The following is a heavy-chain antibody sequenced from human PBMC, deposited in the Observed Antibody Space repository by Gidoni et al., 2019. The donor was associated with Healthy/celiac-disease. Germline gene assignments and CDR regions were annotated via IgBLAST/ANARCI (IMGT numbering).Heavy chain of an antibody. Sequence: EVQLVEYGGGLVQRGGSLQLSCAASGCTFSGAAMHWARKASGKGREWVGRIRSKANSYATADAASVKGRFTISRDDSKNTAYLQRNSLKTEDTAVYYCTSERDIVVVPAAKLVTHYYYGMDVWGQGTTVTVSS. CDR3: TSERDIVVVPAAKLVTHYYYGMDV. J-gene: IGHJ6*02. CDR1: GCTFSGAA. CDR2: IRSKANSYAT. D-gene: IGHD2-2*01. V-gene: IGHV3-73*02.